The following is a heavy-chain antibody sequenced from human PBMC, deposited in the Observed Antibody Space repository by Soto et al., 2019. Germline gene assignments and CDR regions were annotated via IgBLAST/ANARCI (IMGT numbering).Heavy chain of an antibody. J-gene: IGHJ4*02. Sequence: HPGGSLRLSCAASRFIFSTYSMNWVRQAPGKGLEWVSAISDSGGSTYYADSVKGRFTISRDNSKNTLYLQMNSLRAEDTAVYYCVLWPPYYFDYWGQGTLVTVSS. CDR1: RFIFSTYS. CDR3: VLWPPYYFDY. CDR2: ISDSGGST. V-gene: IGHV3-23*01. D-gene: IGHD3-10*01.